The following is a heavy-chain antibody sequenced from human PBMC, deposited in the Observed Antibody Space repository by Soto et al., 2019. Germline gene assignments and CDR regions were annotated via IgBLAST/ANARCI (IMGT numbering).Heavy chain of an antibody. J-gene: IGHJ4*02. D-gene: IGHD3-10*01. V-gene: IGHV4-59*01. CDR1: GGSITSYY. Sequence: QVQLQESGPGLVKPLETLSLTCTVPGGSITSYYWSWVRQPSGKGLEWIGYIYYNGNINYNPSLKSRLTRSVDTSKNQFSLRLSSVTAADTAVYYCATGRVYFGSEYWGQGTLVTVSS. CDR2: IYYNGNI. CDR3: ATGRVYFGSEY.